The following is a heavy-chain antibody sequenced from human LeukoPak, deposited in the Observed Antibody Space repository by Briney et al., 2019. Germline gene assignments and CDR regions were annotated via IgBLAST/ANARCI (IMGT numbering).Heavy chain of an antibody. CDR3: ARAYVLLWFGEPISNGMDV. CDR2: INHSGST. J-gene: IGHJ6*02. Sequence: SETLSLTCTVSGGSISSSSYYWSWIRQPPGKGLEWIGEINHSGSTNYNPSLKSRVTISVDTSKNQFSLKLSSVTAADTAVYYCARAYVLLWFGEPISNGMDVWGQGTTVTVSS. D-gene: IGHD3-10*01. V-gene: IGHV4-39*07. CDR1: GGSISSSSYY.